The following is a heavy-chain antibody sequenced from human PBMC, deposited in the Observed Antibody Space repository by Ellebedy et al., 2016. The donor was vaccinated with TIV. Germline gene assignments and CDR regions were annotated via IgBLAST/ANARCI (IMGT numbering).Heavy chain of an antibody. D-gene: IGHD3-10*01. CDR3: ARALPAPYYYGSGSHTFDY. CDR2: ISSSSSYI. CDR1: GFTLTNTW. V-gene: IGHV3-21*01. Sequence: GESLKISXAGFGFTLTNTWMNWVRQAPGKGLEWVSSISSSSSYIYYADSVKGRFTISRDNAKNSLYLQMNSLRAEDTAVYYCARALPAPYYYGSGSHTFDYWGQGTLVTVSS. J-gene: IGHJ4*02.